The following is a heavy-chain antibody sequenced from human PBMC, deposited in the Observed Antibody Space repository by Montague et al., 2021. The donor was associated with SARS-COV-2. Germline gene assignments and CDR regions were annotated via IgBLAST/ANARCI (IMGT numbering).Heavy chain of an antibody. V-gene: IGHV4-4*02. CDR3: ARGLDHNKGGDY. J-gene: IGHJ4*02. CDR2: IHPYGHT. CDR1: GGSITSENW. D-gene: IGHD3-16*01. Sequence: SETLSLTCAVSGGSITSENWWSWVRQPPGKGLEWIGEIHPYGHTSYNPSLMSRVTLSLGTSSNPFSLKLTSVTAADTAVYYRARGLDHNKGGDYWGQGILVIVSS.